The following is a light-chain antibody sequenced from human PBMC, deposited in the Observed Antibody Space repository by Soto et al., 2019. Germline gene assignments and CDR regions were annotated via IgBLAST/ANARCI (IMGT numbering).Light chain of an antibody. CDR3: QSYDSSLSGYV. V-gene: IGLV1-40*01. J-gene: IGLJ1*01. CDR1: SSNIGAGYD. CDR2: NNN. Sequence: QPVLTQPPSVSGAPGQRVTISCTGSSSNIGAGYDVHWYQQLPGTAPKLLIYNNNNRPSGVPDRFSGSKSGTSASLVITGLQAEDEADYYCQSYDSSLSGYVFGTGTKLTVL.